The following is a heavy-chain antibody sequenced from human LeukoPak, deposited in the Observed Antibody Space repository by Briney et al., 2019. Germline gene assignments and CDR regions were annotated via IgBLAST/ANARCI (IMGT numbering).Heavy chain of an antibody. CDR2: IASDGSST. V-gene: IGHV3-74*01. D-gene: IGHD4-23*01. J-gene: IGHJ4*02. CDR1: RFTFSNYG. Sequence: GGSLRLSCAASRFTFSNYGVNWVRQAPGKGLVWVSRIASDGSSTTYADSVKGRFSISRDNAKNTLYLQMNSLRVEDTAVYYCARGRPHGNDYWGQGTLVTVSS. CDR3: ARGRPHGNDY.